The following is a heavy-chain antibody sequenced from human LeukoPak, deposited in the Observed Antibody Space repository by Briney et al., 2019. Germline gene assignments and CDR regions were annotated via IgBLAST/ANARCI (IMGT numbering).Heavy chain of an antibody. CDR3: ARYYDILTGYAMAFDI. Sequence: SETLSLTCTVSGGSISNGGYYWSWIRQHPGKGLEWIGYIYYSGSTYYNPSLKSRVTISVDTSKNQFSLKLSSVTAADTAVYYCARYYDILTGYAMAFDIWGQGTVVTVSS. J-gene: IGHJ3*02. CDR2: IYYSGST. V-gene: IGHV4-31*03. D-gene: IGHD3-9*01. CDR1: GGSISNGGYY.